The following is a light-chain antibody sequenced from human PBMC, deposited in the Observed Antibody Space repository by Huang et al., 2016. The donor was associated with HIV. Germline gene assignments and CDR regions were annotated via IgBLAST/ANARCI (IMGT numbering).Light chain of an antibody. J-gene: IGKJ2*01. CDR1: QIITNY. V-gene: IGKV1-39*01. CDR2: GAS. CDR3: QQSYSTPYT. Sequence: DIQMTQSPSSLSASVGDRVTITCRANQIITNYLNWYQQIPEKAPKFLIYGASSLQSGVPSRFSGSGSGTDFTLTISSLQPEDFATYYCQQSYSTPYTFGQGTKVE.